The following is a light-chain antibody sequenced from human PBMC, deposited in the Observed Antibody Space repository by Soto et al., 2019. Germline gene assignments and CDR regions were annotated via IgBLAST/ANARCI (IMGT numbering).Light chain of an antibody. V-gene: IGKV3-11*01. J-gene: IGKJ1*01. CDR2: DAS. CDR3: QQRSNWRGT. Sequence: EIVLTQSPATLSLSPGERATLSCRASQSVSSYLAWYQQKPGQAPRLLIYDASNRATGIPARFSGSGSGTDFTLTISSLEPEDFVVYYCQQRSNWRGTFGQGTKVEIK. CDR1: QSVSSY.